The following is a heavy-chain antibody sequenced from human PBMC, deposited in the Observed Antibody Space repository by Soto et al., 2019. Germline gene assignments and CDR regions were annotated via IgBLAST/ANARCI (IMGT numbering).Heavy chain of an antibody. V-gene: IGHV3-53*01. J-gene: IGHJ1*01. CDR1: GFTVSSNY. D-gene: IGHD3-22*01. Sequence: EVQLVESGGGLIQPGGSLRLSCAASGFTVSSNYMSWVRQAPGKGLEWVSVIYSGGSTYYADSVKGRFTTSRDNSKNTLYLPMNSLRAEDTAVYSSARDRVESGYPEYFQHWGQGTLVTVSS. CDR3: ARDRVESGYPEYFQH. CDR2: IYSGGST.